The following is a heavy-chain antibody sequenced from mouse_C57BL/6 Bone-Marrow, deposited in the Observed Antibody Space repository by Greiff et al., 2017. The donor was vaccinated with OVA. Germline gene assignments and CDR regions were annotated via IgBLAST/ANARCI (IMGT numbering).Heavy chain of an antibody. J-gene: IGHJ2*01. D-gene: IGHD1-1*01. CDR3: TYYYYGSNFDY. Sequence: EVQLQQSGAELVRPGASVKLSCTASGFNIKDDYMHWVKQRPEQGLEWIGWIDPENGDTEYASKFQGKATITADTSSNTAYLKLSSLTSEGTAVYYCTYYYYGSNFDYWGQGTTLTVSS. CDR1: GFNIKDDY. V-gene: IGHV14-4*01. CDR2: IDPENGDT.